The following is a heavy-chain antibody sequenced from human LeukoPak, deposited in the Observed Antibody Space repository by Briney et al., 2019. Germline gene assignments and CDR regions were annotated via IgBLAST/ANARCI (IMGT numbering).Heavy chain of an antibody. Sequence: PSETLSLTCTVSGGSISSSSYYWGWIRQPPGKGLEWIGSIYYSGSTYYNPSLKSRVTISVDTSKNQFSLKLSSVTAADTAVYYCARSYGSGSYYIDFDYWGQGTLVTVSS. CDR3: ARSYGSGSYYIDFDY. CDR1: GGSISSSSYY. D-gene: IGHD3-10*01. J-gene: IGHJ4*02. CDR2: IYYSGST. V-gene: IGHV4-39*01.